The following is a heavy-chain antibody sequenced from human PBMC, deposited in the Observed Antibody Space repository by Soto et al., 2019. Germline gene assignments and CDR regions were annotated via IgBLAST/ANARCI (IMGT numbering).Heavy chain of an antibody. CDR3: ARVLYYGSGSYSPYGMYV. Sequence: QVQLVQSGAEVKKPGSSVKVSCKTSGVSFNNNGIGWVRQAPGHGLEWMGGVSPPFRTSNYARKFQGRISITADASTGTVNMELSSLTSEDTAQYYCARVLYYGSGSYSPYGMYVWGQGTTVNVSS. CDR2: VSPPFRTS. D-gene: IGHD3-10*01. CDR1: GVSFNNNG. J-gene: IGHJ6*02. V-gene: IGHV1-69*01.